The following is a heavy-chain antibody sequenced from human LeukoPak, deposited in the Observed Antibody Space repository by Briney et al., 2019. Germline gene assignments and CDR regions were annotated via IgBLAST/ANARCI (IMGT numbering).Heavy chain of an antibody. CDR3: ARDLDRLYGSGSYYDY. D-gene: IGHD3-10*01. V-gene: IGHV1-24*01. Sequence: ASVKVSCKVSGYTVTELSMHWVRQSPGKGLEWMGGFHPEDGETIYAQKFQGRVTMTEDTSTDTAYMELSSLRSEDTAVYYCARDLDRLYGSGSYYDYWGQGTLVTVSS. J-gene: IGHJ4*02. CDR2: FHPEDGET. CDR1: GYTVTELS.